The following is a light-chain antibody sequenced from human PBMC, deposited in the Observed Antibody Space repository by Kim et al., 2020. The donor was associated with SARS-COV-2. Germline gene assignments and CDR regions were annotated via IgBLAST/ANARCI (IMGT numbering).Light chain of an antibody. CDR1: QSVFYSATGRTH. V-gene: IGKV4-1*01. CDR3: QHYHSAPLT. J-gene: IGKJ4*01. Sequence: STVNCTSSQSVFYSATGRTHLAWYHQRPGQPPKLLIYWASTRALGVPDRFSGSGSGTDFTLTISSLQAEDVGLYYCQHYHSAPLTFGGGTKVDIK. CDR2: WAS.